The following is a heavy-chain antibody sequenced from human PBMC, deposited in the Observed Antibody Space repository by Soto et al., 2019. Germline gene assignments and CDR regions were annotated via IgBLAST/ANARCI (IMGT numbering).Heavy chain of an antibody. J-gene: IGHJ4*02. D-gene: IGHD5-12*01. V-gene: IGHV4-30-2*06. CDR2: ISHLEST. CDR3: ARGGGYDSFDY. CDR1: GASISYGGFS. Sequence: SETLSLTCTVSGASISYGGFSWSWIRQSPGKGLEWIGYISHLESTYFHPSFKSRLTMSIDRTRNQFSLKLSSVTAADMAVYYCARGGGYDSFDYWSQGVLVTVSS.